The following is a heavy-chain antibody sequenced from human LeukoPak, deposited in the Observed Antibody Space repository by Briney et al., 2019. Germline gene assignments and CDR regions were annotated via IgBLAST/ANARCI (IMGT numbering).Heavy chain of an antibody. J-gene: IGHJ3*02. CDR3: ARVSGGAFDI. V-gene: IGHV3-74*01. Sequence: PGGSLRLSCAASGFTFSYYWMHGVRQAPTKGRVWVSRIGSDGSSTNYADSVKGRFTISRDNTKSTVYLQMDSLRAEDTAVFYCARVSGGAFDIWGQGTLVAVSS. CDR1: GFTFSYYW. CDR2: IGSDGSST. D-gene: IGHD2-15*01.